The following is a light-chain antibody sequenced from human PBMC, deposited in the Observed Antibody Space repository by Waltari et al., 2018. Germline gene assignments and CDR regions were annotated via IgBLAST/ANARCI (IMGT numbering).Light chain of an antibody. CDR1: SSDVGGYDF. CDR3: TSYTSSHSLV. V-gene: IGLV2-14*03. J-gene: IGLJ1*01. Sequence: QSALTQPASVSGSPGQSITISCTGTSSDVGGYDFVSWYQQYPGKAPKLVIYDVDYRPAGVSHRFSASKAGNTASLTISGLQAEDEADYYCTSYTSSHSLVFGTGTKVTVL. CDR2: DVD.